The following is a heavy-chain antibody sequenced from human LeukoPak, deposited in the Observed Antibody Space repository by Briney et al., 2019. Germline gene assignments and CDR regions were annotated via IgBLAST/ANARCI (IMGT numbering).Heavy chain of an antibody. V-gene: IGHV3-20*04. CDR3: ARDGGAYGDYVSWSYYFDY. D-gene: IGHD4-17*01. CDR2: INWNGGST. J-gene: IGHJ4*02. Sequence: GGSLRLSCAASGFTFDDYGMSWVRHAPGKGLEWVSGINWNGGSTGYADSVMGRFTISRDNSKNTLYLQMNSLRDEDTAVYYCARDGGAYGDYVSWSYYFDYWGQGTLVTVSS. CDR1: GFTFDDYG.